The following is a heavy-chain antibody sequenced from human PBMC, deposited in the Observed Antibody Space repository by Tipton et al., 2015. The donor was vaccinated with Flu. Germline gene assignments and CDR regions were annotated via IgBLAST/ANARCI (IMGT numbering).Heavy chain of an antibody. V-gene: IGHV3-7*01. CDR1: GFTFSTSW. CDR3: ARTRGGYCSSSSCYADYFDN. CDR2: INQGGSEK. J-gene: IGHJ4*02. D-gene: IGHD2-2*01. Sequence: SLRLSCAASGFTFSTSWMSWVRQAPGKGLEWVANINQGGSEKYYVDSVKGRFTISRDNAKNSLHLHMNSLRAEDTAVYYCARTRGGYCSSSSCYADYFDNGGQGNLVTVSS.